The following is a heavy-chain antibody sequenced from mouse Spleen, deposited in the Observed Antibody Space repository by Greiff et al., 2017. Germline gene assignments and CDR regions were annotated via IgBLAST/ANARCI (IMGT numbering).Heavy chain of an antibody. V-gene: IGHV1-69*01. CDR3: ARKYGNYNYYAMDY. J-gene: IGHJ4*01. CDR1: GYTFTDYW. Sequence: QVQLQQPGAELVMPGASVKMSCKASGYTFTDYWMHWVKQRPGQGLEWIGAIDTSDSYTSYNQKFKGKATLTVDESSSTAYMQLSSLTSEDSAVYYCARKYGNYNYYAMDYWGQGTSVTVSS. CDR2: IDTSDSYT. D-gene: IGHD2-10*02.